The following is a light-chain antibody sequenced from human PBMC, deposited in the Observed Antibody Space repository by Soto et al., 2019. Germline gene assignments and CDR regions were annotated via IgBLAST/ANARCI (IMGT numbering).Light chain of an antibody. V-gene: IGKV3-20*01. CDR1: QSISSNL. CDR2: GAS. CDR3: LQYDDSSPT. J-gene: IGKJ1*01. Sequence: EIVLTQSPGTLSLSPGEGATLSCRASQSISSNLLAWYQQKPGQTPRLLIYGASTRATGIPDRFSGSGSGADFTLTISRLEPEDFAVFYCLQYDDSSPTFGQGTKVDIK.